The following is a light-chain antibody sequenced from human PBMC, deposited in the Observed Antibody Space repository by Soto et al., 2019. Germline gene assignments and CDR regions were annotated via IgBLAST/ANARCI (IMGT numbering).Light chain of an antibody. Sequence: DIQMTQSPSTLSASVGDRVTITCRASQTISHYLAWYQQKPGKAPKFLIYAVSTLERGVPSRFTGAGSGTDFGLTISSLQPDDFATYYCQQYKSYPWTVGQGTKVEIK. CDR3: QQYKSYPWT. V-gene: IGKV1-5*03. J-gene: IGKJ1*01. CDR2: AVS. CDR1: QTISHY.